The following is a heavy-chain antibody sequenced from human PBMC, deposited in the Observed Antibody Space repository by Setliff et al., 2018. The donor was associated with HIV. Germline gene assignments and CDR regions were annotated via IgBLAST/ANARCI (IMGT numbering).Heavy chain of an antibody. V-gene: IGHV4-34*01. D-gene: IGHD3-22*01. Sequence: SSETLSLTCAVYGGSFSGYYWSWIRQPPGKGLEWIGEINHSGSTNYNPSLKSRVTISLDTSKNQFSLNLRSVTAADTAVYYCARRGGISTTVEGPPPFDFWGPGTLVTVSS. J-gene: IGHJ4*02. CDR1: GGSFSGYY. CDR3: ARRGGISTTVEGPPPFDF. CDR2: INHSGST.